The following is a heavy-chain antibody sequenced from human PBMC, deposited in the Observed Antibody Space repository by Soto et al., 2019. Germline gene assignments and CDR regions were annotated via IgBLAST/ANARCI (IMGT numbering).Heavy chain of an antibody. CDR2: ISYDGSNK. CDR1: GFTFSSYG. Sequence: QVQLVESGGGVVQPGRSLRLSCAASGFTFSSYGMHWVRQAPGKGLEWVAVISYDGSNKYYADSVKGRFTISRDNSKHTLYLQMNSLRAEDTAVSYCAKETYGDYAWYYYGMDVWGQGTTVTVSS. V-gene: IGHV3-30*18. CDR3: AKETYGDYAWYYYGMDV. J-gene: IGHJ6*02. D-gene: IGHD4-17*01.